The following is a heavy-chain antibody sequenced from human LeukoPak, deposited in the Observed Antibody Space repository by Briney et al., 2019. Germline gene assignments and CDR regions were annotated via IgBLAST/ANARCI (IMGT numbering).Heavy chain of an antibody. Sequence: SETLSLTCTVSGGSISSYYWSWIRQPAGKGLEWIGRIYTSGSTNYNPSLESRVTMSIDTSKNQFSLNLSSVTAADTAVYYCARGYFDNSGYSNPFDYWGQGTLVTVSS. CDR1: GGSISSYY. CDR2: IYTSGST. V-gene: IGHV4-4*07. CDR3: ARGYFDNSGYSNPFDY. J-gene: IGHJ4*02. D-gene: IGHD3-22*01.